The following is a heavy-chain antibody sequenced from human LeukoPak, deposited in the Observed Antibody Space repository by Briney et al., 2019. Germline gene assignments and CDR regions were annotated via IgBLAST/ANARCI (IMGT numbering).Heavy chain of an antibody. Sequence: SETLSLTCTVSGGSISSYYWSWLRQPPGKGLEWIGYIYYSGSTNYNPSLKSRVTISVDTSKNQFSLKLSSVTAADTAVYYCASGRGLYCSSTSCYVPANWGQGTLVTVSS. V-gene: IGHV4-59*01. D-gene: IGHD2-2*01. J-gene: IGHJ4*02. CDR1: GGSISSYY. CDR2: IYYSGST. CDR3: ASGRGLYCSSTSCYVPAN.